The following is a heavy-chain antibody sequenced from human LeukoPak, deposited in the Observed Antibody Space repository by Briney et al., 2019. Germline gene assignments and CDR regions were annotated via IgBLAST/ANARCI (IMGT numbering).Heavy chain of an antibody. CDR3: PSRDAPPGYYYYMVV. D-gene: IGHD2-2*01. CDR2: IYYSGNT. V-gene: IGHV4-39*07. Sequence: PSETLSLTCTVSGGSIATSKNHSWGWIRQPPGKGLGWIGSIYYSGNTYYNPSLKSRVTISADTSKHQISLKLTSVTAADTDGYYCPSRDAPPGYYYYMVVWGIGTTVTVPS. J-gene: IGHJ6*03. CDR1: GGSIATSKNHS.